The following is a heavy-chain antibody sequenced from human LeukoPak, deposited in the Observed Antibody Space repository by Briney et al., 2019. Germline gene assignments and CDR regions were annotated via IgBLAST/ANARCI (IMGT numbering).Heavy chain of an antibody. Sequence: GGSLRLSCAASGFTVSSKYMTWVRQAPGKGLEWVPVLYCGGSTCYADSVKGRFTISRDDSNNTLYLQMNSLRPEDTAVYYCAREAYESFLDCWGQGTLVTVSS. CDR1: GFTVSSKY. CDR3: AREAYESFLDC. D-gene: IGHD5-12*01. CDR2: LYCGGST. J-gene: IGHJ4*02. V-gene: IGHV3-66*01.